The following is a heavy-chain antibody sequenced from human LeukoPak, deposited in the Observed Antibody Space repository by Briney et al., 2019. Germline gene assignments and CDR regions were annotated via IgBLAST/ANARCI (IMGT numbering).Heavy chain of an antibody. CDR1: GFTFSSYA. J-gene: IGHJ5*02. CDR2: ISGSGGST. Sequence: PGGSLRLSCAASGFTFSSYAMSWVRQAPGKGLEWVSAISGSGGSTYYADSVKGRFTISRDNSKNTLYLQMNSLRAEDTAVYYCAKDPGTFLTGYYSGWFDPWGQGTLVTVSS. D-gene: IGHD3-9*01. CDR3: AKDPGTFLTGYYSGWFDP. V-gene: IGHV3-23*01.